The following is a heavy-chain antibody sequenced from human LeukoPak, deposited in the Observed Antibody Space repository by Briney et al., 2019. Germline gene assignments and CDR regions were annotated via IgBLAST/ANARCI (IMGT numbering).Heavy chain of an antibody. D-gene: IGHD6-25*01. CDR2: INPNSGGT. J-gene: IGHJ4*02. V-gene: IGHV1-2*02. CDR3: ARGRPGDYFDY. CDR1: GYSFTAFY. Sequence: GASVKVSCKASGYSFTAFYIHWVRQAPGQGLEWMGWINPNSGGTSYLQNFQGRVTMTRDTSISTAYMDLSRLRSDDTAVYYCARGRPGDYFDYWGQGTLVTVSS.